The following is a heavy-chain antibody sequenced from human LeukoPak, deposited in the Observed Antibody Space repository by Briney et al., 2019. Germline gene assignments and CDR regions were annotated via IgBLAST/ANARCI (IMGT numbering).Heavy chain of an antibody. CDR3: AREPGSSSFDL. CDR2: INQDASVN. V-gene: IGHV3-7*01. Sequence: GGPLRLSCAASGFIFSTYWMSWLRQTPEKGLEGLANINQDASVNNYIASVKGRCNISRDNAKKSVYLEINSLRADDTAVYYCAREPGSSSFDLWGQGALVTVSS. CDR1: GFIFSTYW. J-gene: IGHJ4*02. D-gene: IGHD6-13*01.